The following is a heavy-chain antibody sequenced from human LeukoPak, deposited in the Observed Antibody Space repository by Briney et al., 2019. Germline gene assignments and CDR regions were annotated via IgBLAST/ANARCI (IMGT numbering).Heavy chain of an antibody. CDR3: ARGGKIAAEDN. CDR1: GFTFSSYA. D-gene: IGHD6-13*01. Sequence: SGGSLRLSCAASGFTFSSYAMSWVRQAPGKGLEWVSAISGSGGSTYYADSVKGRFTISRDNAKNSLYLQMNSLRAEDTAVYYCARGGKIAAEDNWGQGTLVTVSS. J-gene: IGHJ4*02. V-gene: IGHV3-23*01. CDR2: ISGSGGST.